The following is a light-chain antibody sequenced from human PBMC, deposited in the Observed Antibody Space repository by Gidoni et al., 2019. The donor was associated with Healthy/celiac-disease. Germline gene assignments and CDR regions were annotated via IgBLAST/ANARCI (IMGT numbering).Light chain of an antibody. CDR2: GAS. V-gene: IGKV3-20*01. J-gene: IGKJ4*01. Sequence: EIVLMPSPGTLSLSPGERATLSCRASQSVSSSYLAWYQQKPGQAPRLLIYGASSRATGIPDRFSGSGSGTDFTLTISRLEPEDFAVYYCQQYGSSPPLTFGGGTKVEIK. CDR3: QQYGSSPPLT. CDR1: QSVSSSY.